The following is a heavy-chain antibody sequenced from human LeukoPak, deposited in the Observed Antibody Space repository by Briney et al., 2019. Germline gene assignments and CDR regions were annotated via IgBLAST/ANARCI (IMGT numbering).Heavy chain of an antibody. V-gene: IGHV4-39*01. CDR2: IYYSGST. CDR3: ARSKARGAFDI. Sequence: PSETLSLTCTVSGGSISSGSYYWGWIRQPPGKGLGWIGSIYYSGSTYYNPSLKSRVTISVDTSKNQFSLKLSSVTAADTAVYYCARSKARGAFDIWGQGTMVTVSS. D-gene: IGHD3-10*01. CDR1: GGSISSGSYY. J-gene: IGHJ3*02.